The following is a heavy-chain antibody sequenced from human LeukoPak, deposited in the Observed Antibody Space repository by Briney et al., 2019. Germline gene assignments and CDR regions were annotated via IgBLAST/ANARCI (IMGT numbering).Heavy chain of an antibody. J-gene: IGHJ4*02. V-gene: IGHV1-2*02. CDR2: INPNSGGT. CDR3: VRGGFTTWTKPYFFDY. Sequence: ASVKVSCKASGYTFTGYYIQWVRQAPGQGLEWMGWINPNSGGTNCAQKFQGRVTMTRDTSITTAYMELSSLVSDDTAVYYCVRGGFTTWTKPYFFDYWDQGTLLTVSS. D-gene: IGHD3/OR15-3a*01. CDR1: GYTFTGYY.